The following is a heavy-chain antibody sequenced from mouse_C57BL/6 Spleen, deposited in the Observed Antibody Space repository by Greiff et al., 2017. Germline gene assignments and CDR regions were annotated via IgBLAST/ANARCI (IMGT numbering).Heavy chain of an antibody. CDR2: IDPSDSYT. Sequence: QVQLKQPGAELVMPGASVKLSCKASGYTFTSYWMHWVKQRPGQGLEWIGEIDPSDSYTNYNQKFKGKSTLTVYKSSRTAYMQLSSLTSEDSAVYYCARTVVAYYDAMDYWGQGTSVTVSS. D-gene: IGHD1-1*01. V-gene: IGHV1-69*01. CDR1: GYTFTSYW. CDR3: ARTVVAYYDAMDY. J-gene: IGHJ4*01.